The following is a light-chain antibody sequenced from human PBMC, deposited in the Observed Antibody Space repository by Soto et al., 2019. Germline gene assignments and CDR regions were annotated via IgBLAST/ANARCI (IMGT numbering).Light chain of an antibody. J-gene: IGKJ1*01. V-gene: IGKV3-15*01. CDR2: DAS. Sequence: EKVMTQSPATLSVSPGERATLSCRASQSVSSDLAWYQQKPGQAPRLLIYDASTRATGIPARFSGSGSGTEFTLTISSLESEDFAVYYCQHYNNWWTFGQGTKVEIK. CDR3: QHYNNWWT. CDR1: QSVSSD.